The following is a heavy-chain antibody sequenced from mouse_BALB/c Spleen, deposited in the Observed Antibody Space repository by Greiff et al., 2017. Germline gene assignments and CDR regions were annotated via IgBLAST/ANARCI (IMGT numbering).Heavy chain of an antibody. V-gene: IGHV5-6-5*01. J-gene: IGHJ4*01. CDR1: GFTFSSYA. D-gene: IGHD2-3*01. Sequence: EVKLVESGGGLVKPGGSLKLSCAASGFTFSSYAMSWVRQTPEKRLEWVASISSGGSTYYPDSVKGRFTISRDNARNILYLQMSSLRSEDTAMYYCARGSDGYYTYYAMDYWGQGTSVTVSS. CDR3: ARGSDGYYTYYAMDY. CDR2: ISSGGST.